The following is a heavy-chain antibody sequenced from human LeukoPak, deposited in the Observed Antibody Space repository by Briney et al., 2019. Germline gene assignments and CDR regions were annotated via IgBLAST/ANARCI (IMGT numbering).Heavy chain of an antibody. Sequence: SQTLSLICNVSGDSINKHYWTWIRQPAGKGLEWIERVQTSGITNYNPSLKSRVTISIDRPRNQFSLILTSVSAADTAIYYCARQGAATMSAAFCLDKWGQGILVTVSS. D-gene: IGHD2-15*01. CDR1: GDSINKHY. J-gene: IGHJ4*02. CDR2: VQTSGIT. V-gene: IGHV4-61*02. CDR3: ARQGAATMSAAFCLDK.